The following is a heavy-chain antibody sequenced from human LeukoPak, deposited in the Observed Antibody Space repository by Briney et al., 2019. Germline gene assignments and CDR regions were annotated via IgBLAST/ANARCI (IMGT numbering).Heavy chain of an antibody. J-gene: IGHJ4*02. CDR2: INAGNGNT. Sequence: PSAPVKVSCKASGYAFTSYAMHWVRQAPGQRPEWMGWINAGNGNTKYSQKFQGRVTITRDTSASTAYMELSSLRPEDTAVYYCTRVQSAYCSSSSCYGGHFDYWGQGTLVTVSS. CDR1: GYAFTSYA. CDR3: TRVQSAYCSSSSCYGGHFDY. D-gene: IGHD2-2*01. V-gene: IGHV1-3*01.